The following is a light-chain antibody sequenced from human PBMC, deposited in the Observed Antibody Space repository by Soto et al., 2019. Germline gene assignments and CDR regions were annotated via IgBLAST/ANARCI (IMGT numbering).Light chain of an antibody. Sequence: DIQMTQSHSTLPASVGDRVTVTCRASQTISSWLSWYQQKPGKAPKLLIYKASTLKSGVPSGFSGSGSGTEFTLTISSLQPDDFATYYCQHYNSYSEAFGQGTKVDI. CDR3: QHYNSYSEA. J-gene: IGKJ1*01. CDR1: QTISSW. V-gene: IGKV1-5*03. CDR2: KAS.